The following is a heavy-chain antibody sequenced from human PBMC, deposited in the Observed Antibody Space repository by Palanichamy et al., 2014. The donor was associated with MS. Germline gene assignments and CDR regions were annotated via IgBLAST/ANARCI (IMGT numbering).Heavy chain of an antibody. Sequence: QVQLQESGPGLVKASETLSLSCTVSGGSISSFHRSWMRRPPGKGLEWIGYIYNSGSTHYSPSLQSRFTISMDTSTNQVSLKVTSVTAADAAVYFCARLTGTRNYFYGMDVWGPGTTVTVSS. D-gene: IGHD1-20*01. CDR3: ARLTGTRNYFYGMDV. CDR1: GGSISSFH. J-gene: IGHJ6*02. V-gene: IGHV4-59*08. CDR2: IYNSGST.